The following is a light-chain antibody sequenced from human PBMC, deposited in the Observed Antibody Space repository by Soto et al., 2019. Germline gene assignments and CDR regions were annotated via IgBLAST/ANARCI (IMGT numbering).Light chain of an antibody. J-gene: IGKJ1*01. CDR2: HAS. V-gene: IGKV1-5*01. Sequence: DIQMTQSPSTLSASIGDRVTISCRASQNIGRWVAWYQQKPGTAPNLRIYHASNLRGGVPSRCSDVGSGTECTLTISSLQPDDSATYSCQQYKSYSWTVGQGTKVEIK. CDR1: QNIGRW. CDR3: QQYKSYSWT.